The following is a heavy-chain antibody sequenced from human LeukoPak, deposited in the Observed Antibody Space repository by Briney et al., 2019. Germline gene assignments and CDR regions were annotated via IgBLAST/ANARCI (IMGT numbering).Heavy chain of an antibody. CDR3: AKDPHYYGSGSYYKAVDY. Sequence: GGSLRLSCAASGFTFSSYGMHWVRQAPGKGLERVAVISYDGSNKYYADSVKGRFTISRDNSKNTLYLQMNSLRAEDTAVYYCAKDPHYYGSGSYYKAVDYWGQGTLVTVSS. CDR2: ISYDGSNK. V-gene: IGHV3-30*18. CDR1: GFTFSSYG. J-gene: IGHJ4*02. D-gene: IGHD3-10*01.